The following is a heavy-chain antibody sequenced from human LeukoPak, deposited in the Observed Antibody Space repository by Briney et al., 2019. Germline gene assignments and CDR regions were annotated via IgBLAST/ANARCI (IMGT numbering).Heavy chain of an antibody. CDR2: MNPNSGNT. CDR3: AVITMVRGVITHSDY. D-gene: IGHD3-10*01. V-gene: IGHV1-8*01. Sequence: ASVKVSCKASGYTFTSYDINWVRQATGQGLEWMGWMNPNSGNTGYAQKFQGRATMTRNTSISTAYMELSSLRSEDTAVYYCAVITMVRGVITHSDYWGQGTLVTVSS. J-gene: IGHJ4*02. CDR1: GYTFTSYD.